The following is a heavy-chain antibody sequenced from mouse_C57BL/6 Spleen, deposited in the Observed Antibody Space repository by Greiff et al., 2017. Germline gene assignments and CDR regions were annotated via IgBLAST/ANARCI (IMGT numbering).Heavy chain of an antibody. CDR3: ARDYGSSYGFAY. J-gene: IGHJ3*01. CDR1: GFTFSDYG. D-gene: IGHD1-1*01. CDR2: ISSGSSTI. Sequence: EVKLMESGGGLVKPGGSLKLSCAASGFTFSDYGMHWVRQAPEKGLAWVAYISSGSSTIYYADTVKGRFTISRDNAKNTLFLQMTSLRSEDTAMYYCARDYGSSYGFAYWGQGTLVTVSA. V-gene: IGHV5-17*01.